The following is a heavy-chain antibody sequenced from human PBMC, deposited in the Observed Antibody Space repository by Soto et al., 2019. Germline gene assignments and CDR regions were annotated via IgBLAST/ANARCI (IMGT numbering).Heavy chain of an antibody. D-gene: IGHD2-15*01. Sequence: SETLSLTCTVSGGSISSSSYYWGWIRQPPGKGLEWIGSIYYSGSTYYNPSLKSRVTISVDTSKNQFSLKLSSVTAADTAVYYCARRPVVVVAATNHFDYWGQGTLVTVSS. J-gene: IGHJ4*02. CDR2: IYYSGST. CDR3: ARRPVVVVAATNHFDY. CDR1: GGSISSSSYY. V-gene: IGHV4-39*01.